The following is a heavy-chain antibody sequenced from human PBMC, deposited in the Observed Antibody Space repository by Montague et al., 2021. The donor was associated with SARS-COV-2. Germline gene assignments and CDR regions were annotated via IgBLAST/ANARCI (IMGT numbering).Heavy chain of an antibody. V-gene: IGHV3-48*03. CDR1: GFTFSSYE. Sequence: SLRLSCAASGFTFSSYEMNWVRQAPGKGLEWVSYISSSGSTIYYADSVKGRFTISRDNAKNSLYLQMNSLRAEDTAVYYCARDLLDYYYCYGMDVWGQGTTVTVSS. D-gene: IGHD2-15*01. J-gene: IGHJ6*02. CDR3: ARDLLDYYYCYGMDV. CDR2: ISSSGSTI.